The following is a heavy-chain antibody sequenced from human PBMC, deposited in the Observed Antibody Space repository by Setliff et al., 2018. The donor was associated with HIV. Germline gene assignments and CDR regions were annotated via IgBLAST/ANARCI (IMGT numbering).Heavy chain of an antibody. CDR1: GGSISSYY. V-gene: IGHV4-59*01. Sequence: SEILSLTCTVSGGSISSYYWSWIRQPPGKGLEWIGYIYYSGSTNYNPSLKSRVTISVDTSKNQFSLKLSSVTAADTAVYYCARGSRGYSYAYYYYYMDVWGKGTTVTVSS. D-gene: IGHD5-18*01. J-gene: IGHJ6*03. CDR3: ARGSRGYSYAYYYYYMDV. CDR2: IYYSGST.